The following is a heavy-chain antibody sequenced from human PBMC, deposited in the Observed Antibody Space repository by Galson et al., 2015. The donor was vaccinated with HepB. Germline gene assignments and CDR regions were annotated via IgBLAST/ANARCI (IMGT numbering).Heavy chain of an antibody. D-gene: IGHD2-15*01. CDR3: ARVVVFSATHLGEEDLDA. J-gene: IGHJ5*02. CDR2: RPYDGRNR. Sequence: SLRLDCAASGFSDGFHALLWVRQAQGKGLESLRVRPYDGRNRYYTDSVKGRFTISRDNSKNTLYLQMNSLRVDDTAVYYCARVVVFSATHLGEEDLDAWGQGILVTVSS. V-gene: IGHV3-30-3*01. CDR1: GFSDGFHA.